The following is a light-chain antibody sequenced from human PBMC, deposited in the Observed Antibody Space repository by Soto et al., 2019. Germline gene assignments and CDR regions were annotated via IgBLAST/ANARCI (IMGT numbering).Light chain of an antibody. Sequence: QSVLTQPPSASGTPGQRVTISCSGSSSNIGSNTVNWYQQLPGTAPKLLIYSNNQRPSGVPDRFSGSKSGTSASLAISGLQSEDEDDYYCAAWDDSLNGHVVFGGGIKLTVL. CDR1: SSNIGSNT. CDR3: AAWDDSLNGHVV. CDR2: SNN. V-gene: IGLV1-44*01. J-gene: IGLJ2*01.